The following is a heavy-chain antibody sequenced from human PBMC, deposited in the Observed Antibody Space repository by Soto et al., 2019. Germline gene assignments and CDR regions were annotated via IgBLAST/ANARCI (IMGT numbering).Heavy chain of an antibody. CDR1: GFTFSSYW. Sequence: GGSLRLSCAASGFTFSSYWMSWVRQAPGKGLEWVANIKQDGSGKYYVDSVKGRFTISRDNAKNSLYLQMNSLRAEDTAVYYCAREIMITFGGASYYCDYWGQGTLVTVSS. V-gene: IGHV3-7*01. J-gene: IGHJ4*02. CDR2: IKQDGSGK. D-gene: IGHD3-16*01. CDR3: AREIMITFGGASYYCDY.